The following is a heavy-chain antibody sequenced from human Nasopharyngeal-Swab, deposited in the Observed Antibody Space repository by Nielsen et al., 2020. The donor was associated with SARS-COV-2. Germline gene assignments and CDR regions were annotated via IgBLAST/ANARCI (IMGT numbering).Heavy chain of an antibody. D-gene: IGHD6-19*01. V-gene: IGHV4-34*01. Sequence: SQTLSLTCAAYGGSFSGYYWSWIRQPPGKGLEWIGSIYYSGSTYYNPSLKSRVTISVDTSKNQFSLKLSSVTAADTAVYYCASLEGITVAGTLIDYWGQGTLVTVSS. CDR2: IYYSGST. CDR1: GGSFSGYY. CDR3: ASLEGITVAGTLIDY. J-gene: IGHJ4*02.